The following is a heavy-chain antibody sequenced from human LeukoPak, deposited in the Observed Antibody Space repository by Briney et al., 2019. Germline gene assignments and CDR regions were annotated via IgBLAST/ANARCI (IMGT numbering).Heavy chain of an antibody. Sequence: SGGSLRLSCAASGFTFSSYAMSWVRQAPGKGLQWVSAISGSGGSTYYADSAKGRFTISRDNSKNTLYLQMNSLRAEDTAVYYCGRYYYDSSGSKGGLDYWGQGTLVTVSS. CDR3: GRYYYDSSGSKGGLDY. D-gene: IGHD3-22*01. CDR2: ISGSGGST. V-gene: IGHV3-23*01. CDR1: GFTFSSYA. J-gene: IGHJ4*02.